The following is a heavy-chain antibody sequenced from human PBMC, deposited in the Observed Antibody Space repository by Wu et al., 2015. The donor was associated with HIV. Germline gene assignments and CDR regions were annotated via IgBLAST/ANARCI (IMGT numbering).Heavy chain of an antibody. CDR3: TTVPPGPGSYSSL. D-gene: IGHD3-10*01. CDR1: RYTFTNFD. Sequence: QVQLVQSGAEVKKPGASVKVSCKASRYTFTNFDINWVRQATGQGLEWMGWMNTNSGNTGYAQKFQGRLTMTRNASINTAYIELSSLRSEDTAVYYCTTVPPGPGSYSSLWGQGTMVTVSS. J-gene: IGHJ3*01. CDR2: MNTNSGNT. V-gene: IGHV1-8*01.